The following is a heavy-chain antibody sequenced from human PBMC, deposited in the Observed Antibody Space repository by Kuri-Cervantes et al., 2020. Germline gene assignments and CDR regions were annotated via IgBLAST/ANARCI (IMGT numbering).Heavy chain of an antibody. CDR1: GVSISSTTYY. D-gene: IGHD1-14*01. J-gene: IGHJ5*02. CDR3: ARSRYGWFDP. V-gene: IGHV4-39*01. CDR2: IYYSVTT. Sequence: GSLRLSCSVSGVSISSTTYYWGWIRQPPGKGLEWIGSIYYSVTTYYNPSLKSRVTIYVDTSKNQFSLTLSSVTAADTAVYYCARSRYGWFDPWGQGTLVTVSS.